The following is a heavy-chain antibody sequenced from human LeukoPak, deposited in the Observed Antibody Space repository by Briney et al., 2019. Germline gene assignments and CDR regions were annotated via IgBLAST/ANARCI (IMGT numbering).Heavy chain of an antibody. CDR2: IYTSGST. Sequence: GSLRLSCAAPGFTFDDYAMHWVRQAPGKGLEWIGRIYTSGSTNYNPSLKSRVTISVDTSKNQFSLKLSSVTAADTAVYYCARGTKPNWFDPWGQGTLVTVSS. V-gene: IGHV4-4*08. CDR1: GFTFDDYA. J-gene: IGHJ5*02. CDR3: ARGTKPNWFDP. D-gene: IGHD1-1*01.